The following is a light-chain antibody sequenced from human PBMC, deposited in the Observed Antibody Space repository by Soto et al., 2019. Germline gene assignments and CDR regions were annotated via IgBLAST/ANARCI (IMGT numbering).Light chain of an antibody. CDR1: SSNIGSNT. J-gene: IGLJ1*01. V-gene: IGLV1-44*01. Sequence: QSVLTQPPSASGTPGQRVTISCSGRSSNIGSNTVNWYQQIPGTAPKLLIYSNNQRPSGVPDRFSGSKSGTSASLGISGLQSEDGADYYCAAWDDSLNGYVFGTGTKLTVL. CDR2: SNN. CDR3: AAWDDSLNGYV.